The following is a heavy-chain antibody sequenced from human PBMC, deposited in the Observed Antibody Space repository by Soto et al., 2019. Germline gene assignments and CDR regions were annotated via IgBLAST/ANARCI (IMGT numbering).Heavy chain of an antibody. CDR2: INSDGSRT. J-gene: IGHJ6*01. CDR1: GFTFSRYW. V-gene: IGHV3-74*01. CDR3: SRAVPDYGYYYCMDV. Sequence: GGSLRLSCAASGFTFSRYWMHWVRQAPGKGLVWVSRINSDGSRTSYADSVKGRFTISRDNAKNTLYLQLNSPRAEATAVHHSSRAVPDYGYYYCMDVWYQGTTVAVSS. D-gene: IGHD4-17*01.